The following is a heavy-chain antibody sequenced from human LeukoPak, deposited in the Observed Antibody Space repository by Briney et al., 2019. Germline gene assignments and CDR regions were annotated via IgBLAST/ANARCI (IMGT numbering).Heavy chain of an antibody. J-gene: IGHJ5*02. CDR3: ARKLLQSFWFDP. CDR1: GYTFNGYC. V-gene: IGHV1-2*02. D-gene: IGHD2-15*01. CDR2: INPNSGGT. Sequence: ASVKVSCKASGYTFNGYCMHWVRQAPGQGLEWMGWINPNSGGTNYAQKFQGRVTMTRDTSISTAYMELSRLRSDDTAVYYCARKLLQSFWFDPWGQGTLVTVSS.